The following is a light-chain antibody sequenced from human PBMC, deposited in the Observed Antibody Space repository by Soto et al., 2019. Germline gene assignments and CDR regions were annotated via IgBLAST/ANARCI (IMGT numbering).Light chain of an antibody. CDR2: ENN. V-gene: IGLV1-51*02. J-gene: IGLJ3*02. Sequence: QSVLTQPPSVSAAPGQKVTISCSGSRSNIGNNYVSWYQHLPGTAPKLLIYENNKRPSGIPDRFSGSKSGTSATLGITGLQTGDEADYYCGTWDSSLSAWVFGGGTKVTVL. CDR1: RSNIGNNY. CDR3: GTWDSSLSAWV.